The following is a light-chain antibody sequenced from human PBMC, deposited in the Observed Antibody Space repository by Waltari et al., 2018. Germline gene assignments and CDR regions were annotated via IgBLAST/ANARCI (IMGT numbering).Light chain of an antibody. J-gene: IGLJ3*02. Sequence: QSVLTQPPPASGTPGQRVTISCSGSSSNIGSNYGHWYQQLPGTAPKLLSYRNNQRPSGVPDRFSGSKAGTSASLAVSGLRSEDEADYYFATGDDRLSGPGVFGGGTKLTVL. CDR1: SSNIGSNY. CDR3: ATGDDRLSGPGV. V-gene: IGLV1-47*01. CDR2: RNN.